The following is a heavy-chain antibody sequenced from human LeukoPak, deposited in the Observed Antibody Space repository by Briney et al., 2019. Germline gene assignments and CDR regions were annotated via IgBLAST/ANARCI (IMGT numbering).Heavy chain of an antibody. V-gene: IGHV3-74*03. D-gene: IGHD1-26*01. Sequence: GGSLRLSCEASGFIFSSYWMHWVRHVPGKGLVWVSRINPAGSSTTYADSVRGRFTISRDNAKNTVYLQMNSLRVEDTAVYYCVRDWELFRWGQGILVTVSS. CDR2: INPAGSST. CDR1: GFIFSSYW. J-gene: IGHJ1*01. CDR3: VRDWELFR.